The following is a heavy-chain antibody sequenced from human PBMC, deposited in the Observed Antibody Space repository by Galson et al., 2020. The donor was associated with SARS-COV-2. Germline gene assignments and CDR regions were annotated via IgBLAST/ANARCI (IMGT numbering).Heavy chain of an antibody. J-gene: IGHJ6*03. CDR3: AGSSTDYYYIDV. CDR2: IYYRGSN. CDR1: GGSISSYY. D-gene: IGHD1-26*01. Sequence: SETLSLTCTVSGGSISSYYWSWIRQPPGKGLEWIGYIYYRGSNKYKPSLKSRVIISVETSKNQFSLKLSSVTAADTAVYYCAGSSTDYYYIDVWGKGTTVTVSS. V-gene: IGHV4-59*01.